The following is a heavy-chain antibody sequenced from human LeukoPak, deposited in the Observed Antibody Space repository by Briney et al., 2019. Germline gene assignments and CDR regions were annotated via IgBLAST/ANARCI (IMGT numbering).Heavy chain of an antibody. V-gene: IGHV4-39*01. CDR2: VYKNGNS. CDR1: GDYISSSSYY. CDR3: VRPGTSGTEGLEY. D-gene: IGHD1-26*01. J-gene: IGHJ4*02. Sequence: SETLSLNCTVSGDYISSSSYYWGWIRQTPGKGLEWIGSVYKNGNSYHNPSLKSRVSISVDTSKNQFSLKVTSVTVADTAVYYCVRPGTSGTEGLEYWGQGNLVTVSS.